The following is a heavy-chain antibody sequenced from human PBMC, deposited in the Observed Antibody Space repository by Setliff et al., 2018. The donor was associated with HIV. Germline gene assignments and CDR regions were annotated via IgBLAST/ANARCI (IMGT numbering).Heavy chain of an antibody. Sequence: SETLSLTCAVYGGSLTDYDWAWIRQTPAKGLEWIGEISHSGRTNYNPSLKTRLLISRDTSKKQFSLRLRSATVADTAIYYCARAFEGYCSGASCHWLDSWVHGTQVTVSS. D-gene: IGHD2-15*01. CDR2: ISHSGRT. J-gene: IGHJ5*01. CDR3: ARAFEGYCSGASCHWLDS. V-gene: IGHV4-34*01. CDR1: GGSLTDYD.